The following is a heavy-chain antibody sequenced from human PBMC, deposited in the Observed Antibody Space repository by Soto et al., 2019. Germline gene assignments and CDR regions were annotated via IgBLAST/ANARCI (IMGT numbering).Heavy chain of an antibody. V-gene: IGHV3-7*05. J-gene: IGHJ6*02. D-gene: IGHD6-13*01. CDR1: GFTLSSYW. Sequence: EVQLVESGGGLVQPGGSLRLSCAASGFTLSSYWMSWVRQAPGKGLEWVANIKQDGSEKYDVDSVKGRFTISRDTAKSSLYLQLNSLRAEDTAVDYCAREYGSSYSPRYYGMDVWGQGTTVTVSS. CDR2: IKQDGSEK. CDR3: AREYGSSYSPRYYGMDV.